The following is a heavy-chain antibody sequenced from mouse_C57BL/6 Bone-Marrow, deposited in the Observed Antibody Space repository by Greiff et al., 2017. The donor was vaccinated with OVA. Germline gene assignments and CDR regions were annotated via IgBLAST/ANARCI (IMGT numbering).Heavy chain of an antibody. Sequence: VQLQQSGPELVKPGASVKIPCKASGYTFTDYNMDWVKQSHGKSLEWIGDINPNNGGTIYNQKFKGKATLTVDKSSSTAYMELRSLTSEDTAVYYCASGRENWDVYAMDYWGQGTSVTVSS. V-gene: IGHV1-18*01. CDR3: ASGRENWDVYAMDY. CDR2: INPNNGGT. J-gene: IGHJ4*01. CDR1: GYTFTDYN. D-gene: IGHD4-1*01.